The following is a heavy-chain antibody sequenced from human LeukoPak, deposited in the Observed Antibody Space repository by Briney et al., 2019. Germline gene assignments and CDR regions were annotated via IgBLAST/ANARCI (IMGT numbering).Heavy chain of an antibody. V-gene: IGHV3-30*14. J-gene: IGHJ4*02. CDR1: GFTFSSYT. CDR3: ASEGYTSSWGHFDY. Sequence: GGSLRLSCAASGFTFSSYTIHWVRQAPGKGLEWVAVISYDGSDKYYANSVKGRFTISRDNPKNMLYLQMSSLRAEDTAVYYCASEGYTSSWGHFDYWGQGTLVTVSS. D-gene: IGHD6-13*01. CDR2: ISYDGSDK.